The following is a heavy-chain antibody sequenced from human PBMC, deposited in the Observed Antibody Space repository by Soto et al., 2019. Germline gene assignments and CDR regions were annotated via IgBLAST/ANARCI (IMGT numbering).Heavy chain of an antibody. V-gene: IGHV3-7*04. CDR1: GFTFSSYW. Sequence: EVQLVESGGGLVQPGGSLRLSCAASGFTFSSYWMSWVRQTPGKGLEWVANIKQDGSEKWYVDSVKGRFTISRDNAKKSXXLQMNRLRVEDTAVYYCARGDYHDTSGPFSDAFDIWGQGTMVTVSS. D-gene: IGHD3-22*01. J-gene: IGHJ3*02. CDR2: IKQDGSEK. CDR3: ARGDYHDTSGPFSDAFDI.